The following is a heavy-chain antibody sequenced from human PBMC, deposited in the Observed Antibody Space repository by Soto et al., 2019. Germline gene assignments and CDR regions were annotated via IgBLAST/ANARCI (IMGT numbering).Heavy chain of an antibody. D-gene: IGHD3-10*01. J-gene: IGHJ6*03. Sequence: GASVKVSCKTSDYAFTNYGISWVRQAPGQGLEWMGWISAYNGNTNYAQKSQGRVTMTTDTSTSTAFMELRNLRSDDTAVYYCARAGPILWFGELSSDYYYMDVWGKGTTVTVSS. CDR2: ISAYNGNT. V-gene: IGHV1-18*01. CDR1: DYAFTNYG. CDR3: ARAGPILWFGELSSDYYYMDV.